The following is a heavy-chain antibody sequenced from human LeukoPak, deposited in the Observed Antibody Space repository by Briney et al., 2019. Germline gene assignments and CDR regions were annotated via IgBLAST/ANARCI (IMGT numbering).Heavy chain of an antibody. CDR1: GFTFSSCS. D-gene: IGHD1-26*01. V-gene: IGHV3-21*01. CDR2: ISGSSSYI. CDR3: ARVHSGSYQYYYYYYMDV. Sequence: PGGSLRLSCAASGFTFSSCSMNWVRLAPGKGLEWVSSISGSSSYIYYADSVKGRFTISRDNANNSLYLQMNSLRAEDTAVYYCARVHSGSYQYYYYYYMDVWGKGTTVTVSS. J-gene: IGHJ6*03.